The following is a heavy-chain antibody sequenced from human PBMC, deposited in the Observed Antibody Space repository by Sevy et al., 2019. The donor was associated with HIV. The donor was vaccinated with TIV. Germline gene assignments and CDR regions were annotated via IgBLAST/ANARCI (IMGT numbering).Heavy chain of an antibody. CDR2: ISYDGSNK. Sequence: GGSLRLSCAASGFTFSSYAMRWVRQAPGKGLEWVAVISYDGSNKYYADSVKGRFTISRDNSKNTLYLQMNSLRAEDTAVYYCARGSRAAAGDFDYWGQGTLVTVSS. D-gene: IGHD6-13*01. CDR1: GFTFSSYA. CDR3: ARGSRAAAGDFDY. V-gene: IGHV3-30-3*01. J-gene: IGHJ4*02.